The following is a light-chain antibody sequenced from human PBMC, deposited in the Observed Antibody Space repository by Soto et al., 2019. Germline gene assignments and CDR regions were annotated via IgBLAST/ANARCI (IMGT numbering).Light chain of an antibody. Sequence: QSVLTQPPSVSGAPGQRVTIYCSGNGSNIGASYDVHWYQQLPGSAPRLLIYANRNRPAGVSDRFSGSKSDTSASLVISGLQADDEADYYCQSYDRSLSGWIFGTGTKLTVL. V-gene: IGLV1-40*01. CDR1: GSNIGASYD. J-gene: IGLJ1*01. CDR3: QSYDRSLSGWI. CDR2: ANR.